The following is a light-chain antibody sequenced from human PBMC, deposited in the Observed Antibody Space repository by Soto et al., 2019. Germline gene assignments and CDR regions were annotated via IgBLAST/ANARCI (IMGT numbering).Light chain of an antibody. CDR2: EVT. CDR3: SSYSATNTLV. CDR1: SSDIGDYFY. J-gene: IGLJ1*01. V-gene: IGLV2-14*01. Sequence: QSVLTQPASVSGSPGQSITISCTGTSSDIGDYFYVSWYQQHPGKVPKLIIYEVTNRPSGVTSRFSGSKSENTASLTISGLQAEDEADYYRSSYSATNTLVFGSGTKVTVL.